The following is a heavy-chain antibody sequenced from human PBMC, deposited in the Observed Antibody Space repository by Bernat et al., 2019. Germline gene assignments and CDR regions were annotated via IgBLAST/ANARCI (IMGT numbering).Heavy chain of an antibody. CDR1: GFTFSSYA. V-gene: IGHV3-23*01. CDR2: ISGSGGST. CDR3: ASRRDLGDYGWGSGDY. D-gene: IGHD3-10*01. Sequence: EVQLLESGGGLVQPGGSLRLSCAASGFTFSSYAMSWVRQAPGKGLEWVSAISGSGGSTYYADSVKGRFTISRDNSKNTLNLQMKSLRAEDSAVYYCASRRDLGDYGWGSGDYWGQGTLVTVSS. J-gene: IGHJ4*02.